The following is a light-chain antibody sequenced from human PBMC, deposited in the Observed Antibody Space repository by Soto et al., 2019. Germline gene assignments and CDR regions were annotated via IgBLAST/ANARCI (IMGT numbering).Light chain of an antibody. Sequence: QSVLTQPPSASGTPGQRVTISCSGSSSNIGSNTVHWYQHLPGTAPKLLIHNNNQRPSGVPDRFSGSKSGTSASLAISGLQSEDEADYYCAAWDDSLNGQVFGGGTKVTVL. V-gene: IGLV1-44*01. CDR1: SSNIGSNT. CDR2: NNN. CDR3: AAWDDSLNGQV. J-gene: IGLJ3*02.